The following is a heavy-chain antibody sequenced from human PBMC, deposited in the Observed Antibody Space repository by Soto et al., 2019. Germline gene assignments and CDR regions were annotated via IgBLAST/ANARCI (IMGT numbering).Heavy chain of an antibody. CDR2: IGTAGDT. CDR1: GFTFSSYD. CDR3: ALGRHDYSNYGSQNWFDP. D-gene: IGHD4-4*01. J-gene: IGHJ5*02. Sequence: GGSLRLSCAASGFTFSSYDMHWVRQATGKGLEWVSAIGTAGDTYYPGSVKGRFTISRENAKNSLYLQMNSLRAEDTAVYYCALGRHDYSNYGSQNWFDPWGQGTLVTVSS. V-gene: IGHV3-13*01.